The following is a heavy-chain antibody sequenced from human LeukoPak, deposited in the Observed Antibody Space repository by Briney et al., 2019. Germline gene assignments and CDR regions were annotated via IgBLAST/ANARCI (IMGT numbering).Heavy chain of an antibody. CDR3: ARGPYYDFWSGYCPI. V-gene: IGHV3-64*01. Sequence: GGSLRLSCAASGFTFSSYAMHWVRQAPGKGLEYVSAISSNGGSTYYANSVKGRFTISRDNSKNTLYLQMGSLRAEDMAVYYCARGPYYDFWSGYCPIWGQGTMVTVSS. D-gene: IGHD3-3*01. CDR1: GFTFSSYA. CDR2: ISSNGGST. J-gene: IGHJ3*02.